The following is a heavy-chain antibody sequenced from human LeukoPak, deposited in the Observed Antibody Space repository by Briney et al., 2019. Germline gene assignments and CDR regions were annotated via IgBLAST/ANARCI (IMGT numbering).Heavy chain of an antibody. CDR2: IKSKTDGGTT. D-gene: IGHD5-12*01. Sequence: GGSLRLSCAASGFTFSNAWISWVRQAPGKALEWVGRIKSKTDGGTTDYAAPVKDRFTISRDDSKNTLYLQMNSLKTEDTAVYYCMSIRVDYWGQGTPVTVSS. CDR1: GFTFSNAW. V-gene: IGHV3-15*01. CDR3: MSIRVDY. J-gene: IGHJ4*02.